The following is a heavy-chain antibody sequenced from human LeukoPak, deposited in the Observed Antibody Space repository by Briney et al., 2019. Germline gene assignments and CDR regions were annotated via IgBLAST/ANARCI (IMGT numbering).Heavy chain of an antibody. CDR2: ISGSGGST. V-gene: IGHV3-23*01. J-gene: IGHJ4*02. CDR3: ANLLGLMASLDY. D-gene: IGHD2-8*01. Sequence: GGSLRRSCAASGVTISSYAMSWVRQAPGKVLEWVSAISGSGGSTYYADSVKGRFAISRDNSKNTLYLQMNSLRAEDTAVYYCANLLGLMASLDYWGQGTLVTVSA. CDR1: GVTISSYA.